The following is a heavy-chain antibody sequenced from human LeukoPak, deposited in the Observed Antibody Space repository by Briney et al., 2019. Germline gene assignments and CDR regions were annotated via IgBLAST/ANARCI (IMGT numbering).Heavy chain of an antibody. CDR1: GYTFTSYG. J-gene: IGHJ6*02. V-gene: IGHV1-18*01. Sequence: ASVKVSCKAPGYTFTSYGISWVRQAPGQGLEWMGWISAYNGNTNYAQKLQGRVTMTTDTSTSTAYMELRSLRSDDTAVYYCARDYDILTGYDYYYGMDVWGQGTTVTVSS. CDR3: ARDYDILTGYDYYYGMDV. D-gene: IGHD3-9*01. CDR2: ISAYNGNT.